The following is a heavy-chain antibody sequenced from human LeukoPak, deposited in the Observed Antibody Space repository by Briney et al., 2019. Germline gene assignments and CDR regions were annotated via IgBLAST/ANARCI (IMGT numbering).Heavy chain of an antibody. CDR1: GYTLTGYY. CDR3: ATAGHDYGDYVWDY. J-gene: IGHJ4*02. D-gene: IGHD4-17*01. CDR2: INPNSGGT. V-gene: IGHV1-2*06. Sequence: ASVKVSCKASGYTLTGYYMHWVRQAPGQGLEWMGRINPNSGGTNYAQKFQGRVTMTRDTSISTAYMELSRLRSDDTAVFYCATAGHDYGDYVWDYWGQGTLVTVSS.